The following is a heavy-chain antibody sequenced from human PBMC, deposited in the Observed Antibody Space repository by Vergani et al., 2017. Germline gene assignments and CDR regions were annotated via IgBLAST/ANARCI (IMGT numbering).Heavy chain of an antibody. J-gene: IGHJ4*02. D-gene: IGHD3-22*01. CDR2: INHSGST. CDR1: GGSFSGYY. Sequence: QVQLQQWGAGLLKPSETLSLTCAVYGGSFSGYYWSWIRQPPGKGQEWIGEINHSGSTNYNTSLKSRVTISVDTSKNQFSLKLSSVTAADTAVDYCARASGYYYRYFDYWGQGTLVTVSS. V-gene: IGHV4-34*01. CDR3: ARASGYYYRYFDY.